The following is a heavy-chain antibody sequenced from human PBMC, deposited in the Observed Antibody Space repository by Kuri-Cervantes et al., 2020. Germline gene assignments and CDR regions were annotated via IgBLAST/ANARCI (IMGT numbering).Heavy chain of an antibody. CDR2: ISSSSSYI. V-gene: IGHV3-21*04. Sequence: GGSLRLSCAASGFTFSGSGMHWVRQAPGKGLEWVSSISSSSSYIYYADSVKGRFTISRDNSKNTLYLQTNSLRAEDTAVYYCAKRGYYYDSSKRGMDYYYMDVWGKGTTVTVSS. J-gene: IGHJ6*03. D-gene: IGHD3-22*01. CDR1: GFTFSGSG. CDR3: AKRGYYYDSSKRGMDYYYMDV.